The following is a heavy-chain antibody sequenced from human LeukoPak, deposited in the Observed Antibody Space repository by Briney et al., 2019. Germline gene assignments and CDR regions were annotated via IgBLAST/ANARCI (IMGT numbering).Heavy chain of an antibody. V-gene: IGHV3-74*01. CDR1: GFSFSGHW. CDR3: ARGPNSNWSGLDF. Sequence: GGSLRLSCTASGFSFSGHWMHWARQLPGKGLVWVSRISPTGRKRSYADSVKGRFTVSRDNAKNTLYLQVNNLRAEETAVYYCARGPNSNWSGLDFWGQGALLSVSS. J-gene: IGHJ4*02. D-gene: IGHD6-6*01. CDR2: ISPTGRKR.